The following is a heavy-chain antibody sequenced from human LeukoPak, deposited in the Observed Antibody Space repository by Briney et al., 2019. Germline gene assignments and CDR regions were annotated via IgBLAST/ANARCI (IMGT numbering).Heavy chain of an antibody. CDR2: IYSGGST. V-gene: IGHV3-53*01. Sequence: PGGSLRLSCAASGFTVSSNYMSWVRQAPGKGLEWVSVIYSGGSTYCADSVKGRFTISRDNSKNTLHLQMNSLRAEDTAVYYCARFSASILSEFGYWGQGTLVTVSS. CDR1: GFTVSSNY. J-gene: IGHJ4*02. CDR3: ARFSASILSEFGY. D-gene: IGHD3-16*01.